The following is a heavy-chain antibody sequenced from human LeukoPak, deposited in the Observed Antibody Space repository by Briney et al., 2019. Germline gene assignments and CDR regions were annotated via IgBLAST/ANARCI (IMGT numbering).Heavy chain of an antibody. Sequence: PSETLSLTCAVYGGSFSGYYWSWIRQPPGKGLEWIGEINHSGSTNYNPSLKSRVTISVDTSKIQLSLKLSSVTAADTAVYYCVRGPPLWFRKPVRANMDVWGKGTTVTVSS. V-gene: IGHV4-34*01. CDR3: VRGPPLWFRKPVRANMDV. CDR2: INHSGST. D-gene: IGHD3-10*01. J-gene: IGHJ6*03. CDR1: GGSFSGYY.